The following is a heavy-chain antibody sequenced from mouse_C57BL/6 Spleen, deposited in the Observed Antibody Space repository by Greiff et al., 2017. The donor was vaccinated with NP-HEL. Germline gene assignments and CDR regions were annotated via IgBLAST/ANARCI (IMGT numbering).Heavy chain of an antibody. Sequence: DVHLVESEGGLVQRGSSMKLSCTASGFTFSDYYMAWVRQVPEKGLEWVANINYDGSSTYYLDSLKSRFIISRDNAKNILYLQMSSLKSEDTATYYCAREEDDGYFFWGQGTLVTVSA. CDR2: INYDGSST. J-gene: IGHJ3*01. CDR1: GFTFSDYY. V-gene: IGHV5-16*01. CDR3: AREEDDGYFF. D-gene: IGHD2-3*01.